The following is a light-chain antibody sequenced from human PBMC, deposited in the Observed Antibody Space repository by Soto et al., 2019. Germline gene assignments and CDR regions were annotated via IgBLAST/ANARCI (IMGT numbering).Light chain of an antibody. CDR3: SSYAGSNTVI. CDR1: SSDVGGHDY. J-gene: IGLJ2*01. Sequence: QSALTQPPSASGSPGQSVTISCTGTSSDVGGHDYVSWYQQHPGKAPKLMIYEVTGRPSGVPDRFSGSKSGNTASLTVSGLKSEDEADYYCSSYAGSNTVIFGGGTKLTVL. V-gene: IGLV2-8*01. CDR2: EVT.